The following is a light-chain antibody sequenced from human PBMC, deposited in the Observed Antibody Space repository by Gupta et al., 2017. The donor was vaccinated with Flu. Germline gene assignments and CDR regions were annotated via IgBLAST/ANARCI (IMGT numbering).Light chain of an antibody. Sequence: ATLSLSPGERATLSCRASQSVSSYLAWYQQKPGQAPRLLIYDASNRATGIPARFSGSGSGTDFTLTISSLEPEDFAVYYCQQRSNWPPITFGPGTKVDIK. J-gene: IGKJ3*01. CDR3: QQRSNWPPIT. CDR2: DAS. CDR1: QSVSSY. V-gene: IGKV3-11*01.